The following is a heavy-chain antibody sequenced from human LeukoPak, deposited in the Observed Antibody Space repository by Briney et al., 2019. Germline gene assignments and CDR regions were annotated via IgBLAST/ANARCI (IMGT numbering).Heavy chain of an antibody. J-gene: IGHJ4*02. D-gene: IGHD1-26*01. Sequence: SETLSLTCTVSGDSISSYYWSWIRQPPGKGLEWIGYTYYSGSTNYNPSLKSRVTISVDTSKNQFSLKLSSVTAADTAVYYCARHGTSGSYYRYFDYWGQGTLVTVSS. V-gene: IGHV4-59*08. CDR1: GDSISSYY. CDR2: TYYSGST. CDR3: ARHGTSGSYYRYFDY.